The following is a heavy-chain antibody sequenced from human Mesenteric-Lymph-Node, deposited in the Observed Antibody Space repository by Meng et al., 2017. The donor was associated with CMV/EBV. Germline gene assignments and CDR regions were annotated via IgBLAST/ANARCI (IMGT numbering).Heavy chain of an antibody. J-gene: IGHJ4*02. Sequence: DSGFTFSNFAMSWVRQAPGKGVEWVSSISGSGGGTYFADSVKGRFTFSRDNSRNTLYLQMNSLRAEETAVYYCAKNSATAYNYYFDYWGQGTLVTVSS. CDR3: AKNSATAYNYYFDY. CDR2: ISGSGGGT. D-gene: IGHD5-24*01. CDR1: GFTFSNFA. V-gene: IGHV3-23*01.